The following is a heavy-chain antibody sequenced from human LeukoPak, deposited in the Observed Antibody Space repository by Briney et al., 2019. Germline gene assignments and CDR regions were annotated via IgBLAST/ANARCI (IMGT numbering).Heavy chain of an antibody. V-gene: IGHV3-23*01. CDR3: AKLNSYGDY. J-gene: IGHJ4*02. Sequence: GGSLRLSCAVSGFTFSNHGMGWVRQAPGKGLEWVSTITGNGGNTYYADSVKGRFTISRDNSKNMVYLQMDSLRAEDTAAYYCAKLNSYGDYWGQGTLVTISS. D-gene: IGHD5-18*01. CDR1: GFTFSNHG. CDR2: ITGNGGNT.